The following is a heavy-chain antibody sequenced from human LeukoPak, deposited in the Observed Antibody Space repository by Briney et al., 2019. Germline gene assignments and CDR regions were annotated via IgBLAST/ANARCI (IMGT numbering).Heavy chain of an antibody. CDR2: ISNSGGTI. V-gene: IGHV3-11*01. CDR1: GFPFFSDYY. Sequence: GGSLRLSCAASGFPFFSDYYMSWIRQAPGKGLEWVSYISNSGGTIFYADSVKGRFTISRDNAKNSLNLQMNSLRAEDTAVYYCARVGVHSSAYPDHWGRGTQVTISS. J-gene: IGHJ4*02. D-gene: IGHD3-22*01. CDR3: ARVGVHSSAYPDH.